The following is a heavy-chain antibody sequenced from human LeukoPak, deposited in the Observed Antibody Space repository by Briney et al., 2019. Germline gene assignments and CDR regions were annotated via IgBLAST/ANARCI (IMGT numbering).Heavy chain of an antibody. V-gene: IGHV3-66*01. CDR2: IYSGGST. Sequence: GGSLRLSCAASGFTVSSNYMSWVRQAPGKGLEWVSVIYSGGSTYYADSVKGRFTISRDNSKNTLYLQMNSLRAEDTAVYYCARDHYARSGGHTGAWGQGTLVTVSS. J-gene: IGHJ5*02. CDR1: GFTVSSNY. D-gene: IGHD3-16*01. CDR3: ARDHYARSGGHTGA.